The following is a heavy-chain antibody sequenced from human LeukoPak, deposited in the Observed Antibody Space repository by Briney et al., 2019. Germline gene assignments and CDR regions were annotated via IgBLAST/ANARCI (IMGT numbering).Heavy chain of an antibody. D-gene: IGHD5-24*01. CDR3: ARFRDDFPDY. CDR1: GYSFTSYW. V-gene: IGHV5-51*01. J-gene: IGHJ4*02. Sequence: GESLKISCKGSGYSFTSYWIGWVRQMPGKGLEWMGIIFPGDSDSRYSPSFQGQVTISVDKSISTAYLQWNSLKASDIAIYYCARFRDDFPDYWGQGTLIIVSS. CDR2: IFPGDSDS.